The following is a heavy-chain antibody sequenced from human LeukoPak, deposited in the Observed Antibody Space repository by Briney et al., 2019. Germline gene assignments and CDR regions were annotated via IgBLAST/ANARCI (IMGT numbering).Heavy chain of an antibody. CDR3: ARDDYYSNAD. V-gene: IGHV3-7*01. CDR2: IKEDGGEI. J-gene: IGHJ4*02. Sequence: PGGSLRLSCAASGFTFSRYWMSWVRQAPGKGLEWVANIKEDGGEIYYVDSVKGRFTISRDNTKNSLFLQMNSLRVEDTAVYYCARDDYYSNADWGQGTLVTVSS. D-gene: IGHD3-22*01. CDR1: GFTFSRYW.